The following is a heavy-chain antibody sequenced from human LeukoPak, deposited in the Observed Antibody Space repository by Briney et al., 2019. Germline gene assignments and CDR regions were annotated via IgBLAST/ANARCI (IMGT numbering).Heavy chain of an antibody. CDR2: INPKSGDT. CDR3: ARVLYLSDSRGMFDY. Sequence: ASVRVSCKASGYTFTDYFLHWVRQAPGQGLEWVGWINPKSGDTDYAQKFQGRATMTRDTSISTVYMDLSGLRSDDTAIFYCARVLYLSDSRGMFDYWGQGTLVTVSS. V-gene: IGHV1-2*02. J-gene: IGHJ4*02. CDR1: GYTFTDYF. D-gene: IGHD6-13*01.